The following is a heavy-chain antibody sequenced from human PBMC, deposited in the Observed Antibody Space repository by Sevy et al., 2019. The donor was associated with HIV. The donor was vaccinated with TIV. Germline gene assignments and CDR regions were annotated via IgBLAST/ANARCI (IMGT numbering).Heavy chain of an antibody. J-gene: IGHJ4*02. CDR1: GFTFSSYG. D-gene: IGHD3-9*01. Sequence: GGSLRLSCAASGFTFSSYGMHWVRQAPGKGLERVAFIWYDGTDKYYADSVKGRFTISRDNSKNTRYLQMNSLRAEDTAVYYCASDILTGSDYWGQGTLVTVSS. CDR2: IWYDGTDK. CDR3: ASDILTGSDY. V-gene: IGHV3-30*02.